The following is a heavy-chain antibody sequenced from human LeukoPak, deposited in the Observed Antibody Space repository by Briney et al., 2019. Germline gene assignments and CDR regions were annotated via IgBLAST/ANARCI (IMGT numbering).Heavy chain of an antibody. Sequence: ASVKVSCKASEYSFTDYYMHWVRQAPGQGLEWMGWINPNSGGTNSAQKFQGRVTITADKSTGTAYMELSSLRSEDTAVYYCASGGIAVAGSDAFDIWGQGTMVTVSS. CDR1: EYSFTDYY. V-gene: IGHV1-2*02. J-gene: IGHJ3*02. CDR3: ASGGIAVAGSDAFDI. CDR2: INPNSGGT. D-gene: IGHD6-19*01.